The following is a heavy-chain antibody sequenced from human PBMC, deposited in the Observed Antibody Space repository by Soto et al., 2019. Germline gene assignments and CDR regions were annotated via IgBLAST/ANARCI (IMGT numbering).Heavy chain of an antibody. J-gene: IGHJ6*02. CDR1: GGTFSSYA. V-gene: IGHV1-69*01. D-gene: IGHD4-4*01. CDR2: VIPIFVTA. CDR3: ARAPTTVASDEYYYYGMAV. Sequence: QVQLVQSGAEVKKPGSSVKVSCKASGGTFSSYAISWVRQAPGQGLEWMGGVIPIFVTANYAQKFQGRVTITADESTSTAYRELSSLRSEDTAVYYCARAPTTVASDEYYYYGMAVWGRVTTVTVSS.